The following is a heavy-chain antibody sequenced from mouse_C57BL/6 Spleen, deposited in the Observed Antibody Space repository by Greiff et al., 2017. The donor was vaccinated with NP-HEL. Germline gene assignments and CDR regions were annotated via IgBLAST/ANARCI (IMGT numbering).Heavy chain of an antibody. V-gene: IGHV2-2*01. D-gene: IGHD1-1*01. CDR1: GFSLTSYG. J-gene: IGHJ1*03. Sequence: VQLQESGPGLVQPSQSLSITCTVSGFSLTSYGVHWVRQSPGKGLEWLGVIWSGGSTDYNAAFISRLSISKDNSKSQVFFKMNSLQADDTAIYYCAAPYYYGSSHSYWYFDVWGTGTTVTVSS. CDR3: AAPYYYGSSHSYWYFDV. CDR2: IWSGGST.